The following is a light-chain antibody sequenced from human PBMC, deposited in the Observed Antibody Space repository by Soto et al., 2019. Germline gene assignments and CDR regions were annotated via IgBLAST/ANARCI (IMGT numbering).Light chain of an antibody. V-gene: IGLV2-14*01. CDR1: SGDVGGYSY. CDR2: EVS. J-gene: IGLJ1*01. Sequence: QSVLTQPASVSGSPGQSITISCTGTSGDVGGYSYVSWYQQHPGKAPKLMIYEVSNRPSGVSDRFSGSKSGNTASLTISGLQPEDESDYYCRSYTSTLSTYVFGPGTMVTVL. CDR3: RSYTSTLSTYV.